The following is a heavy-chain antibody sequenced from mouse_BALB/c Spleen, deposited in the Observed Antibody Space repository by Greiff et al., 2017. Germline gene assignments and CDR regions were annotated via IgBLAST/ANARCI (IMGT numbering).Heavy chain of an antibody. CDR1: GFTFSSFG. V-gene: IGHV5-17*02. J-gene: IGHJ3*01. CDR3: ARAGSSYWFAY. D-gene: IGHD1-1*01. Sequence: EVQVVESGGGLVQPGGSRKLSCAASGFTFSSFGMHWVRQAPEKGLEWVAYISSGSSTIYYADTVKGRFTISRDNPKNTLFLPMTSLRSEDTAMYYCARAGSSYWFAYWGQGTLVTVSA. CDR2: ISSGSSTI.